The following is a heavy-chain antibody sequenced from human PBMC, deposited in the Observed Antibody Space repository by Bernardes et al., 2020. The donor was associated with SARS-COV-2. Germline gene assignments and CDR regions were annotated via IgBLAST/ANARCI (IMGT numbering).Heavy chain of an antibody. D-gene: IGHD3-22*01. CDR2: INPNSGGT. J-gene: IGHJ5*02. CDR1: GYTFTGYY. CDR3: ASQEYYYDSSGYYGWFDP. V-gene: IGHV1-2*02. Sequence: ASVKVSCKASGYTFTGYYMHWVRQAPGQGLEWMGWINPNSGGTNYAQKLQGRVTMTRDTSISTAYMELSRLRSDDTAVYYCASQEYYYDSSGYYGWFDPWGQGTLVTVSS.